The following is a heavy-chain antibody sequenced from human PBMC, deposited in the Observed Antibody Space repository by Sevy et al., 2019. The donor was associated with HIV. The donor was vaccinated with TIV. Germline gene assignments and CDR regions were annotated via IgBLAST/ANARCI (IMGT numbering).Heavy chain of an antibody. CDR3: ARLGIMITFGGVTAGPIDY. D-gene: IGHD3-16*01. Sequence: GESLKISCKGSGYSFTSYWIGWVRQMPGKGLEWMGIIYPGDSDTRHSPSFQGQVTISADKSISTAYLQWSSLKASDTAMYHCARLGIMITFGGVTAGPIDYWGQGTLVTVSS. CDR1: GYSFTSYW. J-gene: IGHJ4*02. V-gene: IGHV5-51*01. CDR2: IYPGDSDT.